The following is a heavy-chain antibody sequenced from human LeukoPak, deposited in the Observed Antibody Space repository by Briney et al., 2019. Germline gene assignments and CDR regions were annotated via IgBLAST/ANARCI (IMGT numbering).Heavy chain of an antibody. CDR1: GYTFTSYA. D-gene: IGHD3-9*01. CDR2: MNPNSGHT. V-gene: IGHV1-8*02. J-gene: IGHJ5*02. CDR3: AKDWHILTGRNCFDP. Sequence: GASVKVSCKASGYTFTSYAMNWVRQATGQGLEWMGWMNPNSGHTGYAQRFQGRVTMTRNTSINTAYMELSSLRFDDTAIYYCAKDWHILTGRNCFDPWGQGTLVTVSS.